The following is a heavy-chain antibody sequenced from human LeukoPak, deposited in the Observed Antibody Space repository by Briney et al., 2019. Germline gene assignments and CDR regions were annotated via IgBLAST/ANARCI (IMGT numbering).Heavy chain of an antibody. J-gene: IGHJ3*02. CDR3: ASISTVHAFDI. V-gene: IGHV3-53*01. Sequence: GGSLRLSCAASGFTVSSNYMSWVRQAPGKGLEWVSVIYSGGTAYYADSVKGRFTISRDNSKNTLYLQMNSLRAEDTAVYYCASISTVHAFDIWGQGTMVTVSS. CDR1: GFTVSSNY. CDR2: IYSGGTA. D-gene: IGHD4-17*01.